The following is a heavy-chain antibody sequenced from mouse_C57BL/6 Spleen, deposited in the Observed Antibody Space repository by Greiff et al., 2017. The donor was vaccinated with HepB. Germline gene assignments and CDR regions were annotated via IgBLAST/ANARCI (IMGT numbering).Heavy chain of an antibody. CDR1: GYTFTDYE. J-gene: IGHJ2*01. V-gene: IGHV1-15*01. Sequence: QVQLQQSGAELVRPGASVTLSCKASGYTFTDYEMHWVKQTPVHGLEWIGAIDPETGGTAYNQKFKGKAILTADKSSSTAYMELRSLTSEDSAVYYCTRHYYGSSPHYFDYWGQGTTLTVSS. CDR3: TRHYYGSSPHYFDY. CDR2: IDPETGGT. D-gene: IGHD1-1*01.